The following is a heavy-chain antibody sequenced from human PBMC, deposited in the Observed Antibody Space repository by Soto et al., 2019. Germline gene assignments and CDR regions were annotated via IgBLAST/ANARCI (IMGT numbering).Heavy chain of an antibody. CDR2: ISPYNGNT. D-gene: IGHD6-19*01. J-gene: IGHJ4*02. V-gene: IGHV1-18*01. Sequence: ASVKVSCKSSGYTFTSSGIGWVRQAPGQGLEWMGWISPYNGNTNYVPKVQGRVTMTADTSTSTAYMEVRGLRSDDTAVYYCATLTYTSGLDYWGQGTLVTVSS. CDR3: ATLTYTSGLDY. CDR1: GYTFTSSG.